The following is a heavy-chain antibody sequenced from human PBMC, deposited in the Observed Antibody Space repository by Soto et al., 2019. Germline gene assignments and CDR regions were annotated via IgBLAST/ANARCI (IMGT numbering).Heavy chain of an antibody. CDR3: ARGITMVRGVIHTPYFDY. J-gene: IGHJ4*02. CDR2: IYNSGST. CDR1: GGSINSGGYY. Sequence: QVQLQESGPGLVKPSQTLSLTCTVSGGSINSGGYYWSWIRQHPGKGLEWIGYIYNSGSTYYNPSRKSRVTRSVDPSKNQFSLRLRSVTAADTAVYCCARGITMVRGVIHTPYFDYWGQGTLVTVSS. D-gene: IGHD3-10*01. V-gene: IGHV4-31*03.